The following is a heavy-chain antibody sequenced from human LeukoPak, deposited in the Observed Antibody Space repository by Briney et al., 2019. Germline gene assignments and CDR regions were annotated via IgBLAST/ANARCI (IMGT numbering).Heavy chain of an antibody. J-gene: IGHJ5*02. Sequence: SETLSLTCGVYGGSFSDYFWTWIRQPPGKGLEWIGEIERGGSTVYSPTLKSRVTMSLDTSKIQFSLRLTSVTAADTAVYYCARGVLVGATTQYVWFDPWGQGILVTVSS. D-gene: IGHD1-26*01. CDR1: GGSFSDYF. CDR2: IERGGST. V-gene: IGHV4-34*01. CDR3: ARGVLVGATTQYVWFDP.